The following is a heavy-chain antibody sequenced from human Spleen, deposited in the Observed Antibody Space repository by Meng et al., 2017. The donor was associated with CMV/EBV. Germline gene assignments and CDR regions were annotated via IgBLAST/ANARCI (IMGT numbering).Heavy chain of an antibody. V-gene: IGHV3-23*01. Sequence: GESLKISCAASGFTFSNYAMTWVRQAPGKGLEWVSGISSGSIYTYYAGSVKGRFTISRDNSKKTLYLQMNSLRVEDTALYYCAKGYPWIQAPSDGTDVWGQGTTVTVSS. CDR1: GFTFSNYA. CDR2: ISSGSIYT. J-gene: IGHJ6*02. D-gene: IGHD5-18*01. CDR3: AKGYPWIQAPSDGTDV.